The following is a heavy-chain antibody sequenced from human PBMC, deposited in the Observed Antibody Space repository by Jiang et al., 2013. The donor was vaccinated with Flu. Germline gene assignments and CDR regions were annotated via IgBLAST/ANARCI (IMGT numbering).Heavy chain of an antibody. CDR3: ARDVPDPVTSVMADPRAGRASYGLDV. J-gene: IGHJ6*02. D-gene: IGHD3-16*01. Sequence: EVKKPGASVKIICKASGYIFTKYYIHWVRQAPGQGLEWMGMISPSGGGTRYGEMFQGRVTLTRDTSTTTAYLEIHSLRSDDTAVYYCARDVPDPVTSVMADPRAGRASYGLDVWGQGTTVIVSS. CDR2: ISPSGGGT. V-gene: IGHV1-46*01. CDR1: GYIFTKYY.